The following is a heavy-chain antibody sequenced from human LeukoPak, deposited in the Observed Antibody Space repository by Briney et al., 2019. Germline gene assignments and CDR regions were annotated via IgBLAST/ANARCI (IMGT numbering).Heavy chain of an antibody. Sequence: SETLSLTCTVSGGSISSYYWSWIRQPPGKGLEWIGDIYYSGSTNYNPSLKSRVTISVDTSKNQFSLKLSSVTAADTAVYYCAREDDWNQLFDYWGQGTLVTVSS. D-gene: IGHD1-1*01. J-gene: IGHJ4*02. CDR2: IYYSGST. CDR1: GGSISSYY. CDR3: AREDDWNQLFDY. V-gene: IGHV4-59*01.